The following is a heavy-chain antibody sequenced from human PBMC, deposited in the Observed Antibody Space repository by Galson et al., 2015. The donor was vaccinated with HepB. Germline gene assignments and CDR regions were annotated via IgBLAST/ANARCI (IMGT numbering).Heavy chain of an antibody. CDR3: ASVGGYCTNGVCYTADY. CDR2: ISSSSSTI. V-gene: IGHV3-48*01. D-gene: IGHD2-8*01. CDR1: GFTFSSYS. Sequence: SLRLSCAASGFTFSSYSMNWVRQAPGKGLEWVSYISSSSSTIYYADSVKGRFTISRDNAKNSLYLQMNSLRAEDTAVYYCASVGGYCTNGVCYTADYWGQGTLVTVSS. J-gene: IGHJ4*02.